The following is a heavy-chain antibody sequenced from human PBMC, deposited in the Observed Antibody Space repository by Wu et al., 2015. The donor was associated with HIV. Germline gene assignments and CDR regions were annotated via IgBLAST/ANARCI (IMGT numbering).Heavy chain of an antibody. J-gene: IGHJ6*03. CDR3: ATIGDRSKSGGYYYYYYYMDV. CDR2: FDPENVET. CDR1: GHTLSELP. V-gene: IGHV1-24*01. Sequence: QVQLVQSGAEVKKPGASVKVSCKVSGHTLSELPVHWVRQAPGKGLEWMGGFDPENVETVYAQKFQGRVTMTADTSTDTAYMELSSLRSDDTAVYYCATIGDRSKSGGYYYYYYYMDVWGKGTTVTVSS. D-gene: IGHD3-10*01.